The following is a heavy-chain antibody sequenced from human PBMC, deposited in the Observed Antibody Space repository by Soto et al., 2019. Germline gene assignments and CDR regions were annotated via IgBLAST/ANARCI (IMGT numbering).Heavy chain of an antibody. CDR3: ARISGLPVDFDY. V-gene: IGHV4-59*11. D-gene: IGHD3-10*01. J-gene: IGHJ4*02. CDR2: SFHSGSA. CDR1: GVSINSHY. Sequence: QVQLQGSGPGLVKPSETLSLTCTVSGVSINSHYWSWIRQPPGKGLEWIGFSFHSGSANYNPSLKSRVTISVDTSKNQFSLNLNSVTAADTAVYYCARISGLPVDFDYWGQGTLVTVSS.